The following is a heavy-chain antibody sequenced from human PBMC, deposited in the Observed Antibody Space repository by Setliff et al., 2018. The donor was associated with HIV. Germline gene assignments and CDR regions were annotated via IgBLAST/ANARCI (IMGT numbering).Heavy chain of an antibody. D-gene: IGHD3-22*01. J-gene: IGHJ6*03. CDR3: ARVKYDSSGYLSYMDV. CDR2: INGNGGST. CDR1: GFTFEDYG. Sequence: SLRLSCAASGFTFEDYGMSWVRQVPGKGLEWVSGINGNGGSTGYADSVKGRLTISRDNAKKSLYLQMNSLRVEDTALYYCARVKYDSSGYLSYMDVWGKGTTVTVSS. V-gene: IGHV3-20*04.